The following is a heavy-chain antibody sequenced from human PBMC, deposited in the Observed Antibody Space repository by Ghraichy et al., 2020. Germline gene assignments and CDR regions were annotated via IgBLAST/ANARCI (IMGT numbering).Heavy chain of an antibody. J-gene: IGHJ5*02. CDR3: ARDMQQMLLMPGGS. V-gene: IGHV3-7*01. CDR2: IKQDGSEK. D-gene: IGHD6-13*01. CDR1: GFTFSSYW. Sequence: GGSLRLSCAASGFTFSSYWMTWVRQAPGKGLEWVANIKQDGSEKYYVDSVKGRFTISRDNAKNSLSLQMNSLRAEDTAVYYCARDMQQMLLMPGGSWGQGTLVTVSS.